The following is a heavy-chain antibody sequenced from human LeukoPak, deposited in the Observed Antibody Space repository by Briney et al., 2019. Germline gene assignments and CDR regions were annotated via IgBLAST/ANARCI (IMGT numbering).Heavy chain of an antibody. CDR1: GYTFTRYG. V-gene: IGHV1-18*01. D-gene: IGHD5-18*01. Sequence: VASVKVSCKATGYTFTRYGISWVRQAPGQGLEWMGWISANNGNTKYAQKVQGRVTMTTDTSTSTAYMELRSLRSDDPAVYYCAREGSIQVWSREFDPWGQGTQVTVSS. CDR3: AREGSIQVWSREFDP. CDR2: ISANNGNT. J-gene: IGHJ5*02.